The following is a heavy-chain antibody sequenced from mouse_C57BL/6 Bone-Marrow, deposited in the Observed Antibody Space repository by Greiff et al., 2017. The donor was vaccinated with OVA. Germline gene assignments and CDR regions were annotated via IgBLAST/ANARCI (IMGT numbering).Heavy chain of an antibody. D-gene: IGHD2-4*01. CDR3: ARGVYYDYENYAMDY. Sequence: EVKLMESGGGLVQSGRSLRLSCATSGFTFSDFYMEWVRQAPGKGLEWIAASRNKANDYTTEYSASVKGRFIVSRDTSQSILYLQMNALRAEDTAIYYCARGVYYDYENYAMDYWGQGTSVTVSS. J-gene: IGHJ4*01. V-gene: IGHV7-1*01. CDR2: SRNKANDYTT. CDR1: GFTFSDFY.